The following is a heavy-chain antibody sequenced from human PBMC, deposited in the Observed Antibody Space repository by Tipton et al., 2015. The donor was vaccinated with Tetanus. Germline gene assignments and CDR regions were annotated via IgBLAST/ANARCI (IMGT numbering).Heavy chain of an antibody. CDR1: GVSISGGRYY. CDR3: ARDQARGARGWNYFDF. J-gene: IGHJ4*02. V-gene: IGHV4-31*03. CDR2: IYSSGST. Sequence: TLSLTCTASGVSISGGRYYWSWIRQRPGKGLEWIGDIYSSGSTYTDPSLKGRVTISVDTSKNQFSLRLNPVTAADTAVYYCARDQARGARGWNYFDFWGLGTLVTVSS. D-gene: IGHD1-26*01.